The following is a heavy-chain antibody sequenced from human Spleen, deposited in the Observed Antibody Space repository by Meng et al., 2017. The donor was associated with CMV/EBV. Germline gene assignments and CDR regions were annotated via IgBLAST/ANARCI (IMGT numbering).Heavy chain of an antibody. CDR3: ARGALSGYSSGWFLGYYYYDMDV. V-gene: IGHV3-66*01. Sequence: GESLKISCAASGFTVSSNYMSWVRQAPGKGLEWVSVIYSGGSTYYADSVKGRFTISRDNAKNSLYLQMNSLGAGDTAVYYCARGALSGYSSGWFLGYYYYDMDVWGQGTTVTVSS. CDR1: GFTVSSNY. J-gene: IGHJ6*02. CDR2: IYSGGST. D-gene: IGHD6-19*01.